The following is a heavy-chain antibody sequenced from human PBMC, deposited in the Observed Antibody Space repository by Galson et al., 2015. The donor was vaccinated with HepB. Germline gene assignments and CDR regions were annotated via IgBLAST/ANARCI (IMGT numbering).Heavy chain of an antibody. V-gene: IGHV3-53*01. J-gene: IGHJ2*01. Sequence: SLRLSCAASGFIVSSNYMTWVRQAPGKGLECVSVIYTGNSTYYADSVKGRFTISRDNSKNTLYLQMNSLRAEDTAVYYCARGSGDYFDLCYFDLWGRGTLVTVSS. CDR3: ARGSGDYFDLCYFDL. D-gene: IGHD3-9*01. CDR2: IYTGNST. CDR1: GFIVSSNY.